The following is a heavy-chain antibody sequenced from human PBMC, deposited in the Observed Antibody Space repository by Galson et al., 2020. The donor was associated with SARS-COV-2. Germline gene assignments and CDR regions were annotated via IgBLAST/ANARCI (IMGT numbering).Heavy chain of an antibody. CDR2: IYTSGST. CDR3: ARGGGYYYYDAFDI. J-gene: IGHJ3*02. D-gene: IGHD3-22*01. V-gene: IGHV4-61*02. CDR1: GGSISRGSYY. Sequence: SETLSLTCTVSGGSISRGSYYWSWIQQPPGKGLEWIGRIYTSGSTNYNPSLKSRVTISVDTSKNQFSLKLSSVTAADTAVYYCARGGGYYYYDAFDIWGQGTMVTVS.